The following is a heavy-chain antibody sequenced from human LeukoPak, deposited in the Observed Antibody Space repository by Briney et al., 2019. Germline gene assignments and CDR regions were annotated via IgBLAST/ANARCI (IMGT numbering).Heavy chain of an antibody. CDR2: IYYSGST. Sequence: SETLSLTCTVSGDSISSYYWSWIRQPPGKGLEWIGYIYYSGSTNYNPSLKSRVTISVDTSKNQFSLKLTSVTAADTAVYYCARHLGYFDYWGQGTLVTVSS. CDR3: ARHLGYFDY. V-gene: IGHV4-59*08. J-gene: IGHJ4*02. CDR1: GDSISSYY.